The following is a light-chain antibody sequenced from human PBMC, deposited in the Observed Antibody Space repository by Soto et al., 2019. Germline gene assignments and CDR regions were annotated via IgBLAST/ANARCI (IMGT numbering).Light chain of an antibody. CDR3: QQYDTYPVT. Sequence: DIPMTQSPPTLSASVGDSVTITCRASQRISTWLAWYQQKPGKAPKLLIYLASSLQSGVPSRFSGSGSGTEFTLTISSLQPDDFATYYCQQYDTYPVTFGGGTKVEI. V-gene: IGKV1-5*03. CDR2: LAS. CDR1: QRISTW. J-gene: IGKJ4*01.